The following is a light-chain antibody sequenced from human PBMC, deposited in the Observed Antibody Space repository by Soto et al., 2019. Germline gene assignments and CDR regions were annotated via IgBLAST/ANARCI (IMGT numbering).Light chain of an antibody. CDR2: RNN. V-gene: IGLV1-47*01. Sequence: QAVVTQPPSVSWAPGQRVTISCTGSSSNIGAGYDVHWYQQLPGTAPKLLIYRNNQRPSGVPDRFSGSKSGTSAFLAISGLRSEDEADYYCATWDDSLSGVVFGGGTQLTVL. CDR1: SSNIGAGYD. CDR3: ATWDDSLSGVV. J-gene: IGLJ2*01.